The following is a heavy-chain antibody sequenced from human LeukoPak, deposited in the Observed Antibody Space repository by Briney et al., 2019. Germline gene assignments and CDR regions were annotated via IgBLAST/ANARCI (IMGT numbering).Heavy chain of an antibody. CDR2: ISRNSTYI. J-gene: IGHJ4*02. CDR1: GFTFSGYW. V-gene: IGHV3-21*01. CDR3: ASDEGNYFDY. Sequence: GGSLRLSCTASGFTFSGYWMNWVRQAPGKGLEWVASISRNSTYIHYADSVKGRFTISRDNARNSLFLQMNSLRAEDTAIYYCASDEGNYFDYWGQGTLVTVSS.